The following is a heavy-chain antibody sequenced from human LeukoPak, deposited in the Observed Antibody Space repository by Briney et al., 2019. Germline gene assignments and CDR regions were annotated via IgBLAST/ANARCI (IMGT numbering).Heavy chain of an antibody. Sequence: SEALSLTCTVSGGSISSSSYYWGWIRQPPGKGLEWIGSIYYSGSTYYNPSLKSRVTISVDTSKNQFSLKLSSVTAADTAVYYCARHDAGIAARPFDNWGQGTLVTVSS. CDR1: GGSISSSSYY. V-gene: IGHV4-39*07. J-gene: IGHJ4*02. D-gene: IGHD6-6*01. CDR2: IYYSGST. CDR3: ARHDAGIAARPFDN.